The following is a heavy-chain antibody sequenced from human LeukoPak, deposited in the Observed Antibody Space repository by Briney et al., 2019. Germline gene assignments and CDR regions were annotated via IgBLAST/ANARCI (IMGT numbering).Heavy chain of an antibody. V-gene: IGHV3-9*01. CDR1: GFTFDDYA. D-gene: IGHD6-6*01. J-gene: IGHJ4*02. CDR3: AKDPSIRSSSIRTDN. Sequence: QSGGSLRLSCAASGFTFDDYAMHWVRQAPGKGLEWVSGISWNSGSIGYADSVKGRFTISRDNAKNSLYLQMNSLRAEDTAVYYCAKDPSIRSSSIRTDNWGQGTLVTVSS. CDR2: ISWNSGSI.